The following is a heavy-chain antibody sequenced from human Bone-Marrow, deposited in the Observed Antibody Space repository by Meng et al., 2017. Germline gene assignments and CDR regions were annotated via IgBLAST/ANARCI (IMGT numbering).Heavy chain of an antibody. CDR1: GGSFSGYY. V-gene: IGHV4-34*01. J-gene: IGHJ5*02. D-gene: IGHD3-16*01. CDR2: INHSGST. Sequence: QVQLPQWGAVLLKPSETLSLTCAVYGGSFSGYYWSWIRQPPGKGLEWIGEINHSGSTNYNPSLKSRVTISEDTSKNQFSLKLSSVTAADTAVYYCAKARLWGDNWFDPWGQGTLVTVSS. CDR3: AKARLWGDNWFDP.